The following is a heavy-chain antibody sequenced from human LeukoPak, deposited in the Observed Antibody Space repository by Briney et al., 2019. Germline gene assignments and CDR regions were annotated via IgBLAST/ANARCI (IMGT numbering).Heavy chain of an antibody. Sequence: GSSVKVSCKASGGTFSSYAISWVRQAPGQGLEWMGGIIPIFGTANYAQKFQGRVTITTDESTSTAYMELSNLRSEDTAVYYCATPRSPDWYFDLWGRGTPVTVSS. V-gene: IGHV1-69*05. CDR2: IIPIFGTA. J-gene: IGHJ2*01. CDR1: GGTFSSYA. CDR3: ATPRSPDWYFDL.